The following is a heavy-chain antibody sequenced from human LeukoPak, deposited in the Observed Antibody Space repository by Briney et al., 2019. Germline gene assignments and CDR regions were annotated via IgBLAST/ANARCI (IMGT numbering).Heavy chain of an antibody. CDR1: GFTFSSYA. CDR3: AKGYSSSWRANIDY. J-gene: IGHJ4*02. CDR2: ISGSGGST. D-gene: IGHD6-13*01. Sequence: PGGSLRLSCAASGFTFSSYAVSWVRQAPGKGLEWVSAISGSGGSTYYADSVKGRFTISRDNSKNTLYLQMNSLRAEDTAVYYCAKGYSSSWRANIDYWGQGTLVTVSS. V-gene: IGHV3-23*01.